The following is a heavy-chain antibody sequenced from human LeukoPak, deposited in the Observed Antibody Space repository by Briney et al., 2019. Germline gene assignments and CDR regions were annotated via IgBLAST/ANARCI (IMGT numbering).Heavy chain of an antibody. Sequence: HGESLQISCQGSGSSFTSYWIGWVRQMPGKGLEWMGIIYPGDSDTRYSPSFQGQVTISADKSISTAYLQWSSLKASDTAMYYCARRIYYGSGSYKYYFDYWGQGTLVTVSS. CDR2: IYPGDSDT. D-gene: IGHD3-10*01. J-gene: IGHJ4*02. V-gene: IGHV5-51*01. CDR1: GSSFTSYW. CDR3: ARRIYYGSGSYKYYFDY.